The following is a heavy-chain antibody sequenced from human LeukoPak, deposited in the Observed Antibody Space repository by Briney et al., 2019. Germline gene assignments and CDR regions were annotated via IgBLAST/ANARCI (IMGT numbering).Heavy chain of an antibody. V-gene: IGHV3-9*01. D-gene: IGHD3-22*01. CDR2: ISWNSGSI. J-gene: IGHJ4*02. CDR1: GFTFDDYA. Sequence: GRSLRLSCAASGFTFDDYAMHWVRRAPGKGLEWVSGISWNSGSIGYADSVKGRFTISRDNAKNSLYLQMNSLRAEDTALYYCAKDLYDSSGYYLDYWGQGTLVTVSS. CDR3: AKDLYDSSGYYLDY.